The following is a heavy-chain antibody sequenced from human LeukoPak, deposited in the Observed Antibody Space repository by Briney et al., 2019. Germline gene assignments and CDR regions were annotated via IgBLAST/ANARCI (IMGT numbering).Heavy chain of an antibody. J-gene: IGHJ4*02. V-gene: IGHV4-30-2*01. CDR2: IYHSGST. D-gene: IGHD5-18*01. CDR1: GSSISSGGYY. Sequence: SSQTLSLTCTVSGSSISSGGYYWSWLRQPPGKGLEWIGYIYHSGSTYYNPSLKSRVTISVDRSKNQFSLKLSSVTAADTAVYYCARTNEVYSYDFDYWGQGTLVTVSS. CDR3: ARTNEVYSYDFDY.